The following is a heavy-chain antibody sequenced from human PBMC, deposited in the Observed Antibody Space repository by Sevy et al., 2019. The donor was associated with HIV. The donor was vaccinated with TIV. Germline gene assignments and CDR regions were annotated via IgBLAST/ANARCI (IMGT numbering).Heavy chain of an antibody. CDR2: FSFGCGKI. D-gene: IGHD2-15*01. CDR1: GFTFSSYA. V-gene: IGHV3-23*01. CDR3: AREGCCKPHDY. J-gene: IGHJ4*02. Sequence: GGSQRLSCAASGFTFSSYAMSWVRQAPGKGLEWVSTFSFGCGKINYADSVKGRFTISRDNSKNTLYLQMHSLRAEDTAVYYCAREGCCKPHDYWGQGTLVTVSS.